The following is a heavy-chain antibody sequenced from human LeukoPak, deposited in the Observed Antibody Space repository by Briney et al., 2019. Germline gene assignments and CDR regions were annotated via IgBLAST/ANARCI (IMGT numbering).Heavy chain of an antibody. D-gene: IGHD2-8*01. J-gene: IGHJ4*02. V-gene: IGHV3-7*02. CDR3: ARGEFNGLDY. CDR1: GFTFSSYW. Sequence: GGSLRLSCVASGFTFSSYWMDWVRQAPGKGLEWVANINEDGSENYYVDSVRGRFTISRDNSKNTLYLQMNSLRPEDTAVYYCARGEFNGLDYWGQGTLVTVSS. CDR2: INEDGSEN.